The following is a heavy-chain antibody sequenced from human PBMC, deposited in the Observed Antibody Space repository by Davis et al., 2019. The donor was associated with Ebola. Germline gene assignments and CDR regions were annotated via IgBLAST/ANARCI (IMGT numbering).Heavy chain of an antibody. CDR2: INAGNGNT. V-gene: IGHV1-3*01. D-gene: IGHD2-2*01. CDR3: ARDAPLGYCSSTSCYLSY. J-gene: IGHJ4*02. Sequence: ASVKVSCKASGYTFTSYAMHWVRQAPGQRLEWMGWINAGNGNTKYSQKFQGRVTITRDTSASTAYMELSSLRSEDTAVYYCARDAPLGYCSSTSCYLSYWGQGTLVTVSS. CDR1: GYTFTSYA.